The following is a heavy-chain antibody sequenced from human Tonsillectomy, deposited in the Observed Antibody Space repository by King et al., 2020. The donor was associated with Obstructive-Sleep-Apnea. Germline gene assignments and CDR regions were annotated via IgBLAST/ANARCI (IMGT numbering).Heavy chain of an antibody. CDR2: ISGSGDST. CDR1: GFTFSSYA. J-gene: IGHJ5*02. Sequence: QLVQSGGGLVEPGGSLRLSCAASGFTFSSYAMSWVRQAPGKGLEWVSPISGSGDSTYYADSVKGRFTSSRDNSKNTLYLQMNSLRAEDPAVYYCAKAGRGGDWGPYNWFDPWGQGTLVTVSS. CDR3: AKAGRGGDWGPYNWFDP. D-gene: IGHD2-21*02. V-gene: IGHV3-23*04.